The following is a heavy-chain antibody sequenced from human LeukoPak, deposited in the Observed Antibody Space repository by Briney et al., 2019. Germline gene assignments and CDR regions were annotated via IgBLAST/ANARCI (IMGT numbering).Heavy chain of an antibody. CDR2: INSDGTTT. J-gene: IGHJ4*02. D-gene: IGHD1-26*01. CDR3: GPLGVMWDIDY. Sequence: GGSLRLSCAASGLTFSRYWMFWVRQSPGEGPVWVSRINSDGTTTNYAASVKGRFTISRDNTKSTLYLQMNSLTAEATAVYSCGPLGVMWDIDYWGQGTLVTVSS. CDR1: GLTFSRYW. V-gene: IGHV3-74*01.